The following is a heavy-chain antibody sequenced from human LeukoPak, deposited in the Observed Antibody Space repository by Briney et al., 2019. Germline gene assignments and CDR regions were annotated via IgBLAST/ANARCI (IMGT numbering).Heavy chain of an antibody. J-gene: IGHJ3*02. V-gene: IGHV4-59*12. CDR3: ARGAGSTISNDAFDI. CDR2: IYYSGGT. D-gene: IGHD2-15*01. CDR1: GGSISSYY. Sequence: SETLSLTCTVSGGSISSYYWSWIRQPPGKGLEWIGYIYYSGGTYYNPSLKSRVTISVDTSKNQFSLKLSSVTAADTAVYYCARGAGSTISNDAFDIWGQGTMVTVS.